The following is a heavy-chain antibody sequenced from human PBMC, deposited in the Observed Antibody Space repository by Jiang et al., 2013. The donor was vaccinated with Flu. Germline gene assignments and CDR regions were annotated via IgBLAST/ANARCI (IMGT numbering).Heavy chain of an antibody. CDR2: IYTSGST. D-gene: IGHD3-22*01. CDR3: ARGYYYDSSGYYGAFDI. CDR1: GGSISSGSYY. J-gene: IGHJ3*02. Sequence: GPGLVKPSQTLSLTCTVSGGSISSGSYYWSWIRQPAGKGLEWIGRIYTSGSTNYNPSLKSRVTISVDTSKNQFSLKLSSVTAADTAVYYCARGYYYDSSGYYGAFDI. V-gene: IGHV4-61*02.